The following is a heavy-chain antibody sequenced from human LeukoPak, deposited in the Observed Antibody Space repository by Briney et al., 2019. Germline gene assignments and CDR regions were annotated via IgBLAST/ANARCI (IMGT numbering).Heavy chain of an antibody. CDR1: GGSFSGYY. V-gene: IGHV4-34*01. Sequence: SETLSLTCAVYGGSFSGYYWSWIRQPPGKGLEWIGEINHSGSTNYNPSLKSRVTISVDTSKNQFSLKLSSVTAADTAVYYCAREDVFTYYYGSGSYYSFAYWGQRTLVTVSS. CDR3: AREDVFTYYYGSGSYYSFAY. CDR2: INHSGST. D-gene: IGHD3-10*01. J-gene: IGHJ4*02.